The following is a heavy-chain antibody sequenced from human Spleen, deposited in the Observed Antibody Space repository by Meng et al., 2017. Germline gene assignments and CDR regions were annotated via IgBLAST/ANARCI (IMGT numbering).Heavy chain of an antibody. D-gene: IGHD3-10*01. CDR3: ARDLDYYGSGSSAGDWFDP. Sequence: ASVKVSCKASGYTFPDYWLHWVRRAPGQGLEWMGRINPKSGDTHYAQRFQGRVTMTGDTSISTAYMELSGLRSDDTAMYYCARDLDYYGSGSSAGDWFDPWGQGTLVTVSS. CDR2: INPKSGDT. J-gene: IGHJ5*02. CDR1: GYTFPDYW. V-gene: IGHV1-2*06.